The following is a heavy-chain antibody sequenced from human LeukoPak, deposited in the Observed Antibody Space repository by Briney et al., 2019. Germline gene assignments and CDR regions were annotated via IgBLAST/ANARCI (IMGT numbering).Heavy chain of an antibody. CDR1: GFTFSSYS. V-gene: IGHV3-21*01. D-gene: IGHD6-19*01. CDR3: ARDPGVRWLVGFDY. CDR2: ISSSRSYI. J-gene: IGHJ4*02. Sequence: PGGSLRLSCAASGFTFSSYSMNWVRQAPGKGLEWVSSISSSRSYIYYADSVKGRFTISRDNSKNTLYLQMNSLRAEDTAVYYCARDPGVRWLVGFDYWGQGTLVTVSS.